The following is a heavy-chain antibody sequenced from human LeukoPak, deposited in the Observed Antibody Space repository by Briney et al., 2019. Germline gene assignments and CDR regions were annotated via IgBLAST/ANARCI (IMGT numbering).Heavy chain of an antibody. J-gene: IGHJ3*02. V-gene: IGHV4-34*01. CDR3: AHVVTSEDYNAFDI. CDR1: GGSFSGYY. CDR2: INHSGST. D-gene: IGHD3-22*01. Sequence: NPSETLSLTCAVYGGSFSGYYWSWIRQPPGKGLEWIGEINHSGSTNYNPSLKSRVTISVDTSKNQFSLKLSSVTAADTAVYYCAHVVTSEDYNAFDIWGQGTMVTVSS.